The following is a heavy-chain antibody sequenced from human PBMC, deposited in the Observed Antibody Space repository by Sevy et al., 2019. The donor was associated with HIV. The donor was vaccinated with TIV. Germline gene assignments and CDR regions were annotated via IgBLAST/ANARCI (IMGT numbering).Heavy chain of an antibody. V-gene: IGHV4-59*01. CDR1: GGSMSSFY. CDR3: ARDSGAYIPLFDS. Sequence: SETLSLICTFSGGSMSSFYWNWIRQSPGKGLEWIGYVSHSGLTNYNPSLESRVTISVDTSKSQFSLKLKSVTAADTAVYYCARDSGAYIPLFDSWGLGTLVTVSS. D-gene: IGHD1-26*01. J-gene: IGHJ4*02. CDR2: VSHSGLT.